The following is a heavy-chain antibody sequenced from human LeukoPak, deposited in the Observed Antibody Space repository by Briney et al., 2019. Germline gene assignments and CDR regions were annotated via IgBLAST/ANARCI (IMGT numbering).Heavy chain of an antibody. D-gene: IGHD2-8*01. CDR1: GYTFTSYA. CDR2: INAGNGNT. Sequence: ASVKVSCKASGYTFTSYAMHWVRQAPGQRLEWMGWINAGNGNTKYSQKFQGRVTITRDTSASTAYMELSSLRSEDTAVYYCALGCIALMVYPGGMDVWGQGTTVTVSS. CDR3: ALGCIALMVYPGGMDV. J-gene: IGHJ6*02. V-gene: IGHV1-3*01.